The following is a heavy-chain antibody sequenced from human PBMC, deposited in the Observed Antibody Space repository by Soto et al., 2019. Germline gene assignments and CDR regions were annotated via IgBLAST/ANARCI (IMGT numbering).Heavy chain of an antibody. V-gene: IGHV3-66*01. CDR1: GFTVSSNY. D-gene: IGHD2-8*01. J-gene: IGHJ5*02. CDR2: VYSEGST. CDR3: AKDVSDQYNWFDP. Sequence: PGGSLRLSCAASGFTVSSNYMSWVRQAPGKGLEWVSVVYSEGSTYYADSVKGRFTISRDNSKNTLYLQMNSLRAEDTAVYYCAKDVSDQYNWFDPWGQGTLVTVSS.